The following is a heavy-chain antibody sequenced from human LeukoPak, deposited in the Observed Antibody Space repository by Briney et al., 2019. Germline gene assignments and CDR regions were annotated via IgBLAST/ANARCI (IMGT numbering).Heavy chain of an antibody. CDR2: ISSSGSTI. V-gene: IGHV3-11*04. Sequence: PGGSLRLSCAASGFTFSDYYMSWIRQAPGKGLEWVSYISSSGSTIYYADSVKGRFTISRDTFKNTVSLQMNRLRAEDTAVYHCARTADGLYFDYWGQGTLVTVSS. J-gene: IGHJ4*02. CDR1: GFTFSDYY. CDR3: ARTADGLYFDY. D-gene: IGHD3/OR15-3a*01.